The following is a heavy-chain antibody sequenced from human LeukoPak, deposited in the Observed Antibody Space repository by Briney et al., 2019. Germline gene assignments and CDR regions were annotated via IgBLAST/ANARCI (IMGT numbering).Heavy chain of an antibody. J-gene: IGHJ4*02. CDR1: GFTYSSYW. CDR2: IKQDGSEK. CDR3: ARDRSGYYYDY. Sequence: GGSLRLSCAASGFTYSSYWMSWVRQAPGKGLEGVANIKQDGSEKYYVDSVKGRFTISRDNAKNSLYLQMNSLRAEDTAVYYCARDRSGYYYDYWGQGTLVTVSS. V-gene: IGHV3-7*01. D-gene: IGHD3-22*01.